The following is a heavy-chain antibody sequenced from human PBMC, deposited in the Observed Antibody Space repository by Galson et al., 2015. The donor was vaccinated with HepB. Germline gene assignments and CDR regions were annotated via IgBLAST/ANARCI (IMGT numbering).Heavy chain of an antibody. D-gene: IGHD3-10*01. CDR3: ARTMVRGVTITGLYYYYGMDV. J-gene: IGHJ6*02. Sequence: SLRLSCAASGFTFSSYGMHWVRQAPGKGLEWVAVISYDGSNKYYADSVKGRFTISRDNSKNTLYLQMNSLRAEDTAVYYCARTMVRGVTITGLYYYYGMDVWGQGTTVTVSS. CDR2: ISYDGSNK. CDR1: GFTFSSYG. V-gene: IGHV3-30*03.